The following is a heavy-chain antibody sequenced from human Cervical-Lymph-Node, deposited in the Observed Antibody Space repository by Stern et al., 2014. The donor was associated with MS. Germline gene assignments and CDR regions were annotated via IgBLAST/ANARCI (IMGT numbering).Heavy chain of an antibody. Sequence: VQLVESGGGVVQPGGSLRLSCAASGFTFSNYGMYWVRQAPGKGLEWVAVIWSDGSKEYYADSVKGRFTISRDSSRNTLYLQMYSLRAEDTAVYYCARRKAPYYFDYWGQGTLVTVSS. CDR3: ARRKAPYYFDY. CDR2: IWSDGSKE. CDR1: GFTFSNYG. J-gene: IGHJ4*02. V-gene: IGHV3-33*01.